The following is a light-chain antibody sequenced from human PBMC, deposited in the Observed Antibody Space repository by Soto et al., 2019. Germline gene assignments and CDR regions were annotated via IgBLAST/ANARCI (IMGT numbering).Light chain of an antibody. V-gene: IGLV6-57*02. Sequence: NFMLTQPHSVSESPGKTVTISCAGSSGSIASKYVQWYQQRPGSAPTIVIYEHNQRASGVPDRFSGSIDTSSNSASLTIPGLKTEDEADYCCQSYDSSTVVFGGGTQLTVL. J-gene: IGLJ2*01. CDR3: QSYDSSTVV. CDR1: SGSIASKY. CDR2: EHN.